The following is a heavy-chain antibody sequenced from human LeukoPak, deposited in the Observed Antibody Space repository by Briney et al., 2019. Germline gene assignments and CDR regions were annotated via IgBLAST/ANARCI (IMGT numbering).Heavy chain of an antibody. CDR2: IHDSGST. V-gene: IGHV4-30-4*01. D-gene: IGHD3-10*01. Sequence: SETLSLTCTASGGSISSGDYHWNWIRQSPGKGLEWIGFIHDSGSTYYNPSLKSRVTMSRDMSKKQFSLMLSSLTAADTAVYYCARGFGSGSYYYGWFDPWGQGTLVTVSS. CDR1: GGSISSGDYH. J-gene: IGHJ5*02. CDR3: ARGFGSGSYYYGWFDP.